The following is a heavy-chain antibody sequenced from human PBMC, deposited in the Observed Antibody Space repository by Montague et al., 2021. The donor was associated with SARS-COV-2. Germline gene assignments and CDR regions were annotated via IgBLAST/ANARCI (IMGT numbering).Heavy chain of an antibody. V-gene: IGHV4-4*02. D-gene: IGHD1-26*01. CDR2: IYHDGST. J-gene: IGHJ4*02. CDR1: GGGSISSSHW. Sequence: SETLSLTCTVSGGGSISSSHWWSWVRQPPGKGLEWIGEIYHDGSTNYNPSLKSRHTISVDKSKNQFSLKLSSVTAADTAVYYCARFTSTGSGSYYIFDYWGQGTLVTVSS. CDR3: ARFTSTGSGSYYIFDY.